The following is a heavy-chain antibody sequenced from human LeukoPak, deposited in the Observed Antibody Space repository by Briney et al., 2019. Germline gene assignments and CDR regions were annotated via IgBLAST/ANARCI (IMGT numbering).Heavy chain of an antibody. D-gene: IGHD6-13*01. V-gene: IGHV3-23*01. CDR1: GFTFGSYA. J-gene: IGHJ4*02. CDR3: AKVEAAGIFIDY. CDR2: ISGSGGST. Sequence: GGSLRLSCAASGFTFGSYAMNWVRQAPGKGLEWVSAISGSGGSTYYADSVKGRFTISRDNSKNTLYLQMNSLRAEDTAVYYCAKVEAAGIFIDYWGQGTLVTVSS.